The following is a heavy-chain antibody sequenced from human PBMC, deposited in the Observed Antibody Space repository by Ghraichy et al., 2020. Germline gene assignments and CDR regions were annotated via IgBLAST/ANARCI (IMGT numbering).Heavy chain of an antibody. D-gene: IGHD2-21*01. CDR3: ARDPNLFVYFDY. J-gene: IGHJ4*02. CDR2: ISGSGGST. V-gene: IGHV3-23*01. CDR1: RFNFSNYA. Sequence: GGSLRLSCAASRFNFSNYAMTWVRQAPGKGLEWVSAISGSGGSTYYADSGKGRFTISRDNSKNSLYLQMSSLRAEDTAVYYCARDPNLFVYFDYWGQGTLDTVSS.